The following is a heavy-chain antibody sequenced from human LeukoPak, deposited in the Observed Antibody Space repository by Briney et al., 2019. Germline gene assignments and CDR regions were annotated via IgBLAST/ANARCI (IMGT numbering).Heavy chain of an antibody. D-gene: IGHD3-22*01. J-gene: IGHJ4*02. V-gene: IGHV3-30*03. CDR3: ATDRGRLYYYDSSGFTGFDY. Sequence: GGSLRLSCAASGFTFSSYGMHWVRQAPGKGLEWVAVISYDGSNKYYADSVKGRFTISRDNSKNTLYLQMNSLRAEDTAVYYCATDRGRLYYYDSSGFTGFDYWGQGTLVAVSS. CDR2: ISYDGSNK. CDR1: GFTFSSYG.